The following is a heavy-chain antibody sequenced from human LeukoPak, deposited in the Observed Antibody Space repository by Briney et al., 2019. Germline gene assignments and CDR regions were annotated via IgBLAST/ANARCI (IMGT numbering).Heavy chain of an antibody. Sequence: SETLSLTCTVSGGSISSYYWSWIRQPPGKGLEWIGYIYYTGSTKYNASLKSRVTISVDTSKNQFSLKLSSVTAADTAVYYCARLRPSIGAAGTFDYWGQGTLVTVST. CDR1: GGSISSYY. V-gene: IGHV4-59*08. CDR2: IYYTGST. D-gene: IGHD6-13*01. J-gene: IGHJ4*02. CDR3: ARLRPSIGAAGTFDY.